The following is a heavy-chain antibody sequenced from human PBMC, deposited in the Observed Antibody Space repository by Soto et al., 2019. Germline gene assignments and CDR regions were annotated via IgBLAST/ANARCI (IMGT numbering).Heavy chain of an antibody. CDR2: IIPILGIA. D-gene: IGHD3-22*01. J-gene: IGHJ6*02. V-gene: IGHV1-69*02. CDR1: GGTFSSYT. CDR3: AADEDYYYDSSGYYSPYYYYGMDV. Sequence: SVKVSCKASGGTFSSYTISWVRQAPGQGLEWMGRIIPILGIANYAQKFQGRVTITADKSTSTAYMELSSLRSEDTAVYYCAADEDYYYDSSGYYSPYYYYGMDVWGQGTTVTVSS.